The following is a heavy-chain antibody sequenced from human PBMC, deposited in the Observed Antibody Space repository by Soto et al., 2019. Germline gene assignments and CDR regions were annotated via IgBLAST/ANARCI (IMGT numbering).Heavy chain of an antibody. Sequence: PGGSLKLSCAASGFTFSSYGMHWVRQAPGKGLEWVAVIWYDGSNKYYADSVKGRFTISRDNSKNMLYLQMNSLRAEDTAVYYCASSSYDYSNYPDYWGQGTLVTVS. D-gene: IGHD4-4*01. CDR2: IWYDGSNK. CDR3: ASSSYDYSNYPDY. CDR1: GFTFSSYG. J-gene: IGHJ4*01. V-gene: IGHV3-33*01.